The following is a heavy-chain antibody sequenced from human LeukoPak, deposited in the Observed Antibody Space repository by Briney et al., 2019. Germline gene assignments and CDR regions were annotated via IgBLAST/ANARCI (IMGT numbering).Heavy chain of an antibody. D-gene: IGHD2-2*01. CDR3: AREGGNCSNTSCYLDY. CDR1: GYTFTGYY. CDR2: INPNSGGT. V-gene: IGHV1-2*02. Sequence: ASVKVSCKASGYTFTGYYMHWVRQAPGQGLEWMGWINPNSGGTNYAQKFQGRVTMTRDTSISTAYMELSRLGSDDTAVYYCAREGGNCSNTSCYLDYWGQGTLVTVSS. J-gene: IGHJ4*02.